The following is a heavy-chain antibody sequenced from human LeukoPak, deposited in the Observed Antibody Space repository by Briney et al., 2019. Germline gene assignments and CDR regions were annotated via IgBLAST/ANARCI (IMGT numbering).Heavy chain of an antibody. CDR2: IYTSGST. V-gene: IGHV4-4*07. CDR3: ARAGQGYCTSASCYLSLDY. J-gene: IGHJ4*02. Sequence: SETLSLTCTVSGGSISSYYWSWIRQPAGKGLEWIGRIYTSGSTNYNPSLKSRVAISVDKSKNQFSLNLNSVTAADTAVYCCARAGQGYCTSASCYLSLDYWGQGTLVTVSS. CDR1: GGSISSYY. D-gene: IGHD2-2*01.